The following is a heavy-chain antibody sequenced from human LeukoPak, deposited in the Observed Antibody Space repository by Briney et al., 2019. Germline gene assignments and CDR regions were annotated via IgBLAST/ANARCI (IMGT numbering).Heavy chain of an antibody. Sequence: SETLSLTCTVSGGSISSSSYYWGWVRQPPGKGLEWIGTIYYGGVTFYNPSLKSRLTISVDTSNNQFSLRLNSVTAADTAVYYCARLGLSTLTTGYFDFWGQGNLVTVSS. CDR1: GGSISSSSYY. CDR2: IYYGGVT. D-gene: IGHD4-17*01. V-gene: IGHV4-39*01. J-gene: IGHJ4*02. CDR3: ARLGLSTLTTGYFDF.